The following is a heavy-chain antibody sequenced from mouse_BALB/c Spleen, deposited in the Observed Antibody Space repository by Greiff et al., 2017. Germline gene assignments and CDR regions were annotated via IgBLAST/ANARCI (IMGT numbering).Heavy chain of an antibody. CDR3: TLYGSKAPYYFDY. CDR1: GFTFSNYW. D-gene: IGHD1-1*01. Sequence: EVKLMESGGGLVQPGGSMKLSCVASGFTFSNYWMNWVRQSPEKGLEWVAEIRLKSNNYATHYAESVKGRFTISRDDSKSSVYLQMNNLRAEDTGIYYCTLYGSKAPYYFDYWGQGTTLTVSS. CDR2: IRLKSNNYAT. J-gene: IGHJ2*01. V-gene: IGHV6-6*02.